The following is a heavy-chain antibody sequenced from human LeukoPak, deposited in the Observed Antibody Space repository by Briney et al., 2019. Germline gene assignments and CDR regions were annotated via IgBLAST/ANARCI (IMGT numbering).Heavy chain of an antibody. CDR2: IDTAGNA. Sequence: GGSLRLSCAASEFTFSSYDMHWVRQATGKGLEWVSTIDTAGNAWYPDSMKGRFTISRENAKNSLNLQINSLRVGDTAVYYCARAKMPGIQTAGRVNYFDSWGQGTLVTVSS. CDR3: ARAKMPGIQTAGRVNYFDS. D-gene: IGHD6-13*01. J-gene: IGHJ4*02. V-gene: IGHV3-13*01. CDR1: EFTFSSYD.